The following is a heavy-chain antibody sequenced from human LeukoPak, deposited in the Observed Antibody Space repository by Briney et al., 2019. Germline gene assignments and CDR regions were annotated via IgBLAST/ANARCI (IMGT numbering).Heavy chain of an antibody. CDR2: IYYSGST. Sequence: PSETLSLTCNDSGGSLSSSSYYWGWIRQPPGKGLEWLGNIYYSGSTSYNPSLKSGVTISVDTSKNQFSLKLSSVTAADTAVYYRAPYYYDSSGYYFGAYDIWGEGKMVTVSA. J-gene: IGHJ3*02. CDR3: APYYYDSSGYYFGAYDI. V-gene: IGHV4-39*01. D-gene: IGHD3-22*01. CDR1: GGSLSSSSYY.